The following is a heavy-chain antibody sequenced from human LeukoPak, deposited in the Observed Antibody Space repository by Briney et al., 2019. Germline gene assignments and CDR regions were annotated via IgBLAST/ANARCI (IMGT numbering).Heavy chain of an antibody. V-gene: IGHV3-30*04. CDR2: ISYDGSNK. CDR3: ARDRITMVRGVIIPFFDY. Sequence: GGSLRLSCAASGFTFSSYAMHWVRQAPGKGLEWVAVISYDGSNKYYADSVKGRFTISRDNSKNTLYLQMNSLRGEDTAVYYCARDRITMVRGVIIPFFDYWGQGTLVTVSS. J-gene: IGHJ4*02. D-gene: IGHD3-10*01. CDR1: GFTFSSYA.